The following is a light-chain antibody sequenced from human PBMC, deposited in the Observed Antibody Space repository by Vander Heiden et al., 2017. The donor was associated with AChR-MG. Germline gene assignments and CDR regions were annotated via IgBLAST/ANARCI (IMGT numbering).Light chain of an antibody. CDR1: HSISSY. J-gene: IGKJ2*01. V-gene: IGKV1-39*01. CDR3: QQSYSMPPAYT. CDR2: AAS. Sequence: DIQMTQSPSSPCASVEDRVTIPCRATHSISSYLYLYQQQPGPAPTLLIYAASSLQSGIPSRFSGSVCGTDFTLTISSLRPEDFATYYCQQSYSMPPAYTFGQGTRLEIK.